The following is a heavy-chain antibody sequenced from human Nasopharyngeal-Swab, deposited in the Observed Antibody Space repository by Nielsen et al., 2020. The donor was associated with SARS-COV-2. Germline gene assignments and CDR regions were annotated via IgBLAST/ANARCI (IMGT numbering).Heavy chain of an antibody. CDR3: AKDTRVASGWYRRYYYYGMDV. J-gene: IGHJ6*02. CDR2: ISRSSSYI. D-gene: IGHD6-19*01. V-gene: IGHV3-21*04. Sequence: GASLTLACAASGFTFSGYSMDWVRKAPGKGLERVSSISRSSSYIYYADSVKGRFTLSRDNAKNSLYLQMNSLRAEDTAVYYCAKDTRVASGWYRRYYYYGMDVWGQGTTVTVSS. CDR1: GFTFSGYS.